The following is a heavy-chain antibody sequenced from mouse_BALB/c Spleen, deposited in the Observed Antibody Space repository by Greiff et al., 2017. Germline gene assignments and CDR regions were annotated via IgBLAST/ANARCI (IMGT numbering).Heavy chain of an antibody. Sequence: EVQLQESGPGLVKPSQSLSLTCTVTGYSITSDYAWNWIRQFPGNKLEWMGYISYSGSTSYNPSLKSRISITRDTSKNQFFLQLNSVTTEDTATYYCARLPEVAYWGQGTLVTVSA. V-gene: IGHV3-2*02. CDR1: GYSITSDYA. CDR3: ARLPEVAY. J-gene: IGHJ3*01. CDR2: ISYSGST.